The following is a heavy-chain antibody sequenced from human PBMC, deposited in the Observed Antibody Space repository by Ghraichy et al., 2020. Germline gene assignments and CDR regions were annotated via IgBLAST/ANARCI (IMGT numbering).Heavy chain of an antibody. CDR3: ARQGLLYYFDY. V-gene: IGHV4-39*01. CDR2: IYYSGST. D-gene: IGHD1-26*01. J-gene: IGHJ4*02. CDR1: GGSISSSSYY. Sequence: TLSLTCTVSGGSISSSSYYWGWIRQPPGKGLEWIGSIYYSGSTYYNPSLKSRVTISVDTSKNQFSLKLSSVTAADTAVYYCARQGLLYYFDYWGQGTLVTVSS.